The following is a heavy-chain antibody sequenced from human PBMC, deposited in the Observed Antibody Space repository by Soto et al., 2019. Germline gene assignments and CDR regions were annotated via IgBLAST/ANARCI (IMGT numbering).Heavy chain of an antibody. CDR2: IRSKAYGGTT. Sequence: GGSLRLSCTASGFTFGDYAMSWFRQAPGKGLEWVGFIRSKAYGGTTEYAASVKGRFTISRDDSKSIAYLQMNSLKTEDTAVYYCTRTIMVRGVTENFDYWGQGTLVTVSS. V-gene: IGHV3-49*03. CDR1: GFTFGDYA. J-gene: IGHJ4*02. D-gene: IGHD3-10*01. CDR3: TRTIMVRGVTENFDY.